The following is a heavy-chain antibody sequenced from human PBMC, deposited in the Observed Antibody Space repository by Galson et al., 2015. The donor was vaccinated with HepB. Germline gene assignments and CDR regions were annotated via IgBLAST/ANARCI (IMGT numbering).Heavy chain of an antibody. CDR3: VSGGLLDY. J-gene: IGHJ4*02. CDR1: GFTFSNYG. CDR2: ISYDSNKK. D-gene: IGHD3-16*01. V-gene: IGHV3-30*03. Sequence: SLRLSCAASGFTFSNYGIHWVRQAPGKGLEWVAVISYDSNKKFFGASVRGRFTISRDNPNSMAYLQMDSLRANDAAVYFCVSGGLLDYWGQGALVTVSS.